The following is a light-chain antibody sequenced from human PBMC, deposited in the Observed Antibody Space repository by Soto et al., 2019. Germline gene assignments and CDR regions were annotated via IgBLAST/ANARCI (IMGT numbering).Light chain of an antibody. Sequence: ELVLTQSPDTQSQSPRQGDSLSCRASQSVHPYLAWYTQKPGQAPRILIYGASTRATGVPARFSGSGSGTDFTLTISSLDPEDFAVYYCHQRSNWPPDTFGQGTRLEIK. V-gene: IGKV3-11*01. CDR1: QSVHPY. CDR2: GAS. J-gene: IGKJ5*01. CDR3: HQRSNWPPDT.